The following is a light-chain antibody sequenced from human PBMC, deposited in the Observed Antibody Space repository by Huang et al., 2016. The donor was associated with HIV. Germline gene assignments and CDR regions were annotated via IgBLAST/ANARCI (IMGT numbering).Light chain of an antibody. CDR2: PAF. V-gene: IGKV1-9*01. Sequence: IQLTQSPSSLSASVGDRVTITCRASQGISSYLAWYQQKPGKAPNLLIYPAFTLQSGGPSRFSGSGSGTDFTLTISSLQPEDFGTYYCQQLNSYPLTFGGGTKVEIK. CDR1: QGISSY. CDR3: QQLNSYPLT. J-gene: IGKJ4*01.